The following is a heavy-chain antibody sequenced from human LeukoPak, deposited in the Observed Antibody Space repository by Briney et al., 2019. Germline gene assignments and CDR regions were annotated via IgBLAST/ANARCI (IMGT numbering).Heavy chain of an antibody. CDR2: INHSGST. CDR3: AGEWYNWNGFDY. CDR1: GGSFSGYY. J-gene: IGHJ4*02. V-gene: IGHV4-34*01. D-gene: IGHD1-1*01. Sequence: SETLSLTCAVYGGSFSGYYWSWIRQPPGKGLEWIGEINHSGSTNYNPSLKSRVTISVDTSKNQFSLKLSSVTAADTAVYYRAGEWYNWNGFDYWGQGTLVTVSS.